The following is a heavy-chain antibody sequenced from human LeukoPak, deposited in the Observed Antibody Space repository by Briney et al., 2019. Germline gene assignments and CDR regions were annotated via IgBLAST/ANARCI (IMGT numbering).Heavy chain of an antibody. CDR2: ISAYSGNT. CDR1: GYTFTSYG. Sequence: ASVKVSCKASGYTFTSYGISWVRQAPGQGLEWMGWISAYSGNTNYAQKLQGRVTMTTDTSTSTAYMELRSLRSGDTAVYYCARDLAAMVTSARWFDPWGQGTLVTVSS. V-gene: IGHV1-18*01. J-gene: IGHJ5*02. D-gene: IGHD5-18*01. CDR3: ARDLAAMVTSARWFDP.